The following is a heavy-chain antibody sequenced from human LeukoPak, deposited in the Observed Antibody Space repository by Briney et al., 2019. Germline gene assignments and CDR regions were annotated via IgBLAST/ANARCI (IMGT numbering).Heavy chain of an antibody. D-gene: IGHD2-2*02. J-gene: IGHJ4*02. Sequence: GGSLRLSCAASGFTFSDYFMSWIRQAPGKGLEWLSYISSSGSTIYYSDSVKGRFTISRDNAKNSLYLQMNSLRVEDTAVYYCARDFSPSQLIYGLDYWGQGTRVSVSS. V-gene: IGHV3-11*04. CDR3: ARDFSPSQLIYGLDY. CDR1: GFTFSDYF. CDR2: ISSSGSTI.